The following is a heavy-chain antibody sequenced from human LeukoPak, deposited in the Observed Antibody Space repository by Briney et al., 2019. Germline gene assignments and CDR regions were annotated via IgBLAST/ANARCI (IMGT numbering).Heavy chain of an antibody. CDR3: AKRAWFGEIPGDFDY. V-gene: IGHV3-11*01. Sequence: GGSLRLSCAASGFTFSDYYMSWIRQAPGKGLEWVSYISSSGSTIYYADSVKGRFTISRDNAKNSLYLQMNSLRAEDTAVYYCAKRAWFGEIPGDFDYWGQGTLVTVSS. J-gene: IGHJ4*02. CDR1: GFTFSDYY. CDR2: ISSSGSTI. D-gene: IGHD3-10*01.